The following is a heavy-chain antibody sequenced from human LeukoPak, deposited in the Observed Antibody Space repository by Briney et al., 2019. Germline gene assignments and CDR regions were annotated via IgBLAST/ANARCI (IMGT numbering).Heavy chain of an antibody. CDR1: SGSISSYY. D-gene: IGHD7-27*01. Sequence: SETLSLTCTVSSGSISSYYWSWIRQPPGKGLEWIGYIYYSGSTNYNPSLKSRVTISVDTSKNQFSLKLSSVTAADTAVYYCARGGGPGDPFDYWGQGTLVTVSS. CDR2: IYYSGST. J-gene: IGHJ4*02. CDR3: ARGGGPGDPFDY. V-gene: IGHV4-59*01.